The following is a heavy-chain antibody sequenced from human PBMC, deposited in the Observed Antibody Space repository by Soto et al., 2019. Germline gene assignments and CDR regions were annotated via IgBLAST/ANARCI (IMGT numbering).Heavy chain of an antibody. CDR1: GGSISSVGYY. Sequence: QVQLQESGPGLVKPSQTLSLTCTVSGGSISSVGYYWSWIRQHPGKGLEWIGYIYYSGSTYYNPSLKSRVTISVDTSKNQFSLKLSSVTAADTAVYYCARAGDFWSVGHSDACDIWGQGTMVTVSS. D-gene: IGHD3-3*01. CDR3: ARAGDFWSVGHSDACDI. CDR2: IYYSGST. J-gene: IGHJ3*02. V-gene: IGHV4-31*03.